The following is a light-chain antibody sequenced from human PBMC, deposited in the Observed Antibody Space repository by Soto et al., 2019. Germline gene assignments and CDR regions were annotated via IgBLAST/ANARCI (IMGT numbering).Light chain of an antibody. CDR3: QQYYSTPWT. J-gene: IGKJ1*01. Sequence: DLVMTQSPDSLAVSLGERATINCKSSQSFLYSSNNKNYLAWYQQKPGQPPKLLIYWASTRESGVPDRFSGSGAGTDFTLTISSLQADDVAVYYGQQYYSTPWTFGQGTKGEIK. V-gene: IGKV4-1*01. CDR2: WAS. CDR1: QSFLYSSNNKNY.